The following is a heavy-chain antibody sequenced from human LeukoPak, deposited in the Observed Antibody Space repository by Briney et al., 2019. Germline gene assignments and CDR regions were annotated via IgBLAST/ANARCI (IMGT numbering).Heavy chain of an antibody. CDR1: GFTFSSNW. CDR2: IKQDGSEK. J-gene: IGHJ5*02. D-gene: IGHD2/OR15-2a*01. V-gene: IGHV3-7*01. CDR3: AREEIS. Sequence: GGSLRLSCAASGFTFSSNWMSWFRKAPGKGLEWVANIKQDGSEKYYVDSVKGRFTISRDNAKNSLYLQMNSLRAEDTAVYYCAREEISWGKGTLVTVSS.